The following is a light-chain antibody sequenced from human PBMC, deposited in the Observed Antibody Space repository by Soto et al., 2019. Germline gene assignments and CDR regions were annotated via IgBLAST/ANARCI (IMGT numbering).Light chain of an antibody. V-gene: IGKV3-20*01. Sequence: EIVLTHSRGTLSLSPGERATLSCRASQSVYSSHLAWYRQKPGQVPRLLIYDASSRATGIPDRFSGSGSGREFTLTISRLEPEDFAVYYCQHYHSAQFTVGPWTKVDIK. J-gene: IGKJ3*01. CDR1: QSVYSSH. CDR3: QHYHSAQFT. CDR2: DAS.